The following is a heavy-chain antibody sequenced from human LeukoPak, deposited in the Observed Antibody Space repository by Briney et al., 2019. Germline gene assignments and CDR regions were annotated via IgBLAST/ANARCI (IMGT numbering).Heavy chain of an antibody. CDR2: IKQDGSEK. Sequence: GGSLRLSCAASGFTFSSYAMSWVRQAPGKGLEWVANIKQDGSEKYYVDSVKGRFTISRDNAKNSLYLQMNSLRAEDTAVYYCARDHSLLWFGELSVYFDYWGQGTLVTVSS. CDR3: ARDHSLLWFGELSVYFDY. D-gene: IGHD3-10*01. CDR1: GFTFSSYA. J-gene: IGHJ4*02. V-gene: IGHV3-7*01.